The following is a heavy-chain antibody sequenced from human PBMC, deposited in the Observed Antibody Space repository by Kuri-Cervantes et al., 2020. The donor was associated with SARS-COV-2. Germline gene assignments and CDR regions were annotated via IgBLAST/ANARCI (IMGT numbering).Heavy chain of an antibody. Sequence: SVKVSCKASGGTFSSYAISWVRQAPGQGPEWMGGIIPIFGTANYAQKFQGRVTITTDESTSTAYMELSGLRSEDTAVYCCARDSSSPQLYYYYYYMDVWGKGTTVTVSS. CDR2: IIPIFGTA. D-gene: IGHD6-6*01. J-gene: IGHJ6*03. CDR1: GGTFSSYA. CDR3: ARDSSSPQLYYYYYYMDV. V-gene: IGHV1-69*05.